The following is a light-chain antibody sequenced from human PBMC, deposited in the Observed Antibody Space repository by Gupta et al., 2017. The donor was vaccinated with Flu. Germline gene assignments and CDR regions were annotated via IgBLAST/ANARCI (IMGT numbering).Light chain of an antibody. V-gene: IGLV1-47*01. J-gene: IGLJ3*02. CDR2: RND. CDR3: AVWDDSRSAWV. CDR1: SPNIGGNF. Sequence: QSVLTQPPSASGTPGQRVTISCSGSSPNIGGNFVYWVPQVPGTAPKLLIYRNDRRPSGGSDRFSGSKSGTSASLAISGLRSEDEADYYCAVWDDSRSAWVFGGGTKLTVL.